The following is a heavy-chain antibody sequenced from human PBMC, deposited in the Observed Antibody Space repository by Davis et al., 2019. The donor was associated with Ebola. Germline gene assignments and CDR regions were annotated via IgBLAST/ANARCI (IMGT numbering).Heavy chain of an antibody. CDR1: GFTFSTYW. D-gene: IGHD2-8*02. V-gene: IGHV3-74*01. CDR2: INSDGTTT. J-gene: IGHJ4*02. Sequence: GESLKISCAASGFTFSTYWMHWVRQAPGKGLVWVSRINSDGTTTTYADSVKGRVSISRDNAKNTLYLQMNSLRAEDTAVYYCARWDNNNLYWIAYWGRGSLVTVSS. CDR3: ARWDNNNLYWIAY.